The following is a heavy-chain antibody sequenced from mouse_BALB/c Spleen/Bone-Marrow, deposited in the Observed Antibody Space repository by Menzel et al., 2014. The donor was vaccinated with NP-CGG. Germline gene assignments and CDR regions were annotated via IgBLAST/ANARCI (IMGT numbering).Heavy chain of an antibody. J-gene: IGHJ4*01. Sequence: DVKLVESGPELVKPGASMKISCKASGYSFTGYTMNWVKQSHGKNLEWIGHINPYNGGTSQNQKFKGKATLTVDKSSSTAYMELLSLTSEDSAVYYCARHGYGNYVAMDYWGQGTSVTVSS. D-gene: IGHD2-10*02. CDR1: GYSFTGYT. V-gene: IGHV1-18*01. CDR3: ARHGYGNYVAMDY. CDR2: INPYNGGT.